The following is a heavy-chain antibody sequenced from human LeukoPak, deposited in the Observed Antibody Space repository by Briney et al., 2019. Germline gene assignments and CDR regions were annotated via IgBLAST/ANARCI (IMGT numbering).Heavy chain of an antibody. J-gene: IGHJ5*02. CDR3: AGGARKKPNWFDP. CDR1: GGSVSSGSYY. Sequence: PSETLSLTCTVSGGSVSSGSYYWSWIRQPPGKGLEWIGYIYYSGSTNYNPSLKSRVTISVDTSKNQFSLKLSSVTAADTAVYYCAGGARKKPNWFDPWGQGTLVTVSS. D-gene: IGHD1-14*01. CDR2: IYYSGST. V-gene: IGHV4-61*01.